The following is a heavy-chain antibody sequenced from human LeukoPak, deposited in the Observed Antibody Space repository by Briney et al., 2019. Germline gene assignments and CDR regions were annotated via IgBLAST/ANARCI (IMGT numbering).Heavy chain of an antibody. CDR1: GFTFSNFA. Sequence: PGGSLRLSCAASGFTFSNFAMNWVRQAPGKGLEWVSGISGSGGNTYYADSVKGRFTISRDSSKNTLYLQMNSLRAEDTAVYYCAKTTAYTKSQFDYWGQGTLVTVSS. CDR3: AKTTAYTKSQFDY. J-gene: IGHJ4*02. D-gene: IGHD2-2*02. V-gene: IGHV3-23*01. CDR2: ISGSGGNT.